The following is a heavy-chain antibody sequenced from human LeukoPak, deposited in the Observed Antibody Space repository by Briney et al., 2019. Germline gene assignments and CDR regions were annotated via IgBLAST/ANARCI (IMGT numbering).Heavy chain of an antibody. CDR1: GFTCCDYN. CDR2: ISSSGSTI. V-gene: IGHV3-11*01. D-gene: IGHD6-13*01. CDR3: ARAGDSSSWYDGYYYYGMDV. J-gene: IGHJ6*02. Sequence: GGSLRLSSAASGFTCCDYNMSCIRHAPGQGLEGVSYISSSGSTIYYADSVKGRFTISRDNAKNSLYLQMNSLRAEDTAVYYCARAGDSSSWYDGYYYYGMDVWGQETTVTVSS.